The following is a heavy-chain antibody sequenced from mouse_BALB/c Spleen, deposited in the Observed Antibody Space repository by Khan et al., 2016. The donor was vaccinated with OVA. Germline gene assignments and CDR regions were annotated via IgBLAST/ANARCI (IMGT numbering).Heavy chain of an antibody. D-gene: IGHD2-2*01. CDR2: IDPFSGGT. CDR1: GYSFTTYY. CDR3: TRHGYVAWFTY. V-gene: IGHV1S135*01. J-gene: IGHJ3*01. Sequence: EVELVESGPELMKPGASVKISCKASGYSFTTYYIHWVIRSHGTSLEWIGYIDPFSGGTTYNQKFKGKATLTVDKSSSTAYIHLINRTSEDSAVYYCTRHGYVAWFTYWGQGTLVTVSA.